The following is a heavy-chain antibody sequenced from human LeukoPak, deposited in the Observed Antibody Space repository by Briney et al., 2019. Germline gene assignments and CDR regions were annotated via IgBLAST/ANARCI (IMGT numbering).Heavy chain of an antibody. V-gene: IGHV4-38-2*01. Sequence: PSETLSLTCAVSGYSISSGYYWGWIRQSPEKGLEWIGSIYHSGTTYYNPSFKSRVTISIDTSKNQFSLNLNSVTAADTAVYYCAWKYYYDSSGYFYVDQWGQGILVTVSS. CDR3: AWKYYYDSSGYFYVDQ. CDR2: IYHSGTT. CDR1: GYSISSGYY. D-gene: IGHD3-22*01. J-gene: IGHJ4*02.